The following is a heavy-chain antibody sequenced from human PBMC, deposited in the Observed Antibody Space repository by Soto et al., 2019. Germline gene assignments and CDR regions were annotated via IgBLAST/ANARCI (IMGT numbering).Heavy chain of an antibody. CDR2: ISYDGSNK. CDR3: AKDQRGYSYGYSGY. J-gene: IGHJ4*02. V-gene: IGHV3-30*18. CDR1: GFTFSSYG. D-gene: IGHD5-18*01. Sequence: PGGSLRLSCAASGFTFSSYGMHWVRQAPGKGLEWVAVISYDGSNKYYADSVKGRFTISRDNSKNTLYLQMNSLRAEDTAVYYCAKDQRGYSYGYSGYWGQGTLVTVSS.